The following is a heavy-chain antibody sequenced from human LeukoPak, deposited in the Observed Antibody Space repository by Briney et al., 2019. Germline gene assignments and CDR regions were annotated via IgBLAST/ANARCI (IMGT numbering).Heavy chain of an antibody. CDR2: IYYSGST. V-gene: IGHV4-59*01. CDR1: GGSISSYY. D-gene: IGHD6-19*01. CDR3: ARVLIAVAGTLDY. Sequence: PSETLSLTCTVSGGSISSYYWSWIRQPPGKGLEWIGYIYYSGSTNYNPSLKSRVTISVDTSKNQFSLKLSSVTAADTAVYYCARVLIAVAGTLDYWGQGTLVTVSS. J-gene: IGHJ4*02.